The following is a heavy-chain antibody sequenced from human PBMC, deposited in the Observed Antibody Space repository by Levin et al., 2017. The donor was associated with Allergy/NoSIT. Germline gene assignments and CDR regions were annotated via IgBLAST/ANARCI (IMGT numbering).Heavy chain of an antibody. J-gene: IGHJ5*02. D-gene: IGHD2-15*01. CDR1: GFTFSSYG. CDR2: ISYDGSNK. Sequence: GGSLRLSCAASGFTFSSYGMHWVRQAPGKGLEWVAVISYDGSNKYYADSVKGRFTISRDNSKNTLYLQMNSLRAEDTAVYYCAKARGYCSGGSCYYNWFDPWGQGTLVTVSS. CDR3: AKARGYCSGGSCYYNWFDP. V-gene: IGHV3-30*18.